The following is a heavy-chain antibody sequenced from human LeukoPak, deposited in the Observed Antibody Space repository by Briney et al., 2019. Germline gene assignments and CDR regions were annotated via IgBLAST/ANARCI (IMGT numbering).Heavy chain of an antibody. J-gene: IGHJ4*02. CDR1: GFTFSSYW. CDR2: INSDGSST. Sequence: PGGSLRLSCAASGFTFSSYWMHWVRQAPGKGLVWVSRINSDGSSTSYADSVKGRFTTSRDNAKNTLYLQMNSLRAEDTAVYYCAREGSIAARPPDYWGQGTLVTVSS. V-gene: IGHV3-74*01. D-gene: IGHD6-6*01. CDR3: AREGSIAARPPDY.